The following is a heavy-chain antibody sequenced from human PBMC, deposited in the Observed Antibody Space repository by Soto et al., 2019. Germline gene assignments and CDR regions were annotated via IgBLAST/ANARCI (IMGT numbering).Heavy chain of an antibody. J-gene: IGHJ6*03. CDR3: AKDLKKDWDGDYVGYYYYYMDV. CDR2: ISGSGGST. Sequence: GGSLRLSCAASGFTFSSYAMSWVRQAPGKGLEWVSAISGSGGSTYYADSVKGRFTISRDNSKNTLYLQMNSLRAEDTAVYYCAKDLKKDWDGDYVGYYYYYMDVWGKGTTVTVSS. D-gene: IGHD4-17*01. V-gene: IGHV3-23*01. CDR1: GFTFSSYA.